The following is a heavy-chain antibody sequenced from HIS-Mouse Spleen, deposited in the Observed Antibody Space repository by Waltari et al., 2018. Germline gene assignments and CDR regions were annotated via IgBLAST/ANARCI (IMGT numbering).Heavy chain of an antibody. J-gene: IGHJ4*02. CDR1: GGSFSGYY. CDR3: ARGATTVTYYFDY. D-gene: IGHD4-17*01. V-gene: IGHV4-34*01. Sequence: QVQLQQWGAGRLKPSETLSLNCAVYGGSFSGYYLSWIRQPPGKGLEWSGEINHSGSTNYNPSLKSRVTISVDTSKNQFSLKLSSVTAADTAVYYCARGATTVTYYFDYWGQGTLVTVSS. CDR2: INHSGST.